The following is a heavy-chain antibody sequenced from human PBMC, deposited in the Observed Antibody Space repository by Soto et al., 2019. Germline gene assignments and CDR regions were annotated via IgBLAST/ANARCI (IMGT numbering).Heavy chain of an antibody. D-gene: IGHD6-19*01. CDR2: ISGSGGRT. CDR1: GLTFSSHA. V-gene: IGHV3-23*01. Sequence: EVQLLESGGGLVQPGGSLRLSCAASGLTFSSHAMSWVRQAPGKGLEWVSGISGSGGRTYYADSVKGRFTISRDNSKNTLFVQMNSLRGEDTAVYYCAKAGGSGTAYYYFYPMDVWGKGTTVTVSS. CDR3: AKAGGSGTAYYYFYPMDV. J-gene: IGHJ6*03.